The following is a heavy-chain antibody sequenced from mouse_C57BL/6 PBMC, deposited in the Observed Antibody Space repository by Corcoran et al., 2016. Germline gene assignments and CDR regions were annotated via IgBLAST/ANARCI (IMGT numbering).Heavy chain of an antibody. CDR3: ARGFHYYGSSHWYFDV. J-gene: IGHJ1*03. CDR1: GYTFTTYG. V-gene: IGHV9-3*01. D-gene: IGHD1-1*01. Sequence: QIQLVQSGPELKKPGETVKISCKASGYTFTTYGMSWVKQAPGKGLKWMGWINTYSGVPTYADDFKGRLAFSLETSASTAYLQINNLKNEDTATYFCARGFHYYGSSHWYFDVWGTGTTVTVSS. CDR2: INTYSGVP.